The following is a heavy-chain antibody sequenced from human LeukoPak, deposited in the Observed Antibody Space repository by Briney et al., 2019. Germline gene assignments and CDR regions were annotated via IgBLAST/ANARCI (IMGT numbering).Heavy chain of an antibody. CDR3: ARDRHDYGVNFDY. V-gene: IGHV4-59*12. D-gene: IGHD4-17*01. J-gene: IGHJ4*02. CDR1: TGSISSYY. CDR2: IYYSGST. Sequence: SETLSLTCTVSTGSISSYYWSWIRQPPGKGLEWIGYIYYSGSTYYNPSLKSRVTMSVDTSKNQFSLRLSSVTAADTAVYYCARDRHDYGVNFDYWGQGTLVTVSS.